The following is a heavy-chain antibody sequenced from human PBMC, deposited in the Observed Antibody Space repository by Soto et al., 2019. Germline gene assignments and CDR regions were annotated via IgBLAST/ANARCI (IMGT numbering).Heavy chain of an antibody. V-gene: IGHV3-11*01. D-gene: IGHD6-19*01. Sequence: QEQLAESGGGLVKPGGSLRLSCAASGFSFNVYYMTWIRQAPGSGLEWVASISILGNSTYYADSVKGRFTISRDNVKNSLYLQMDTLRAEDPAVYYCARDRAGTRNFHHNTFNLWGQGTTVAVAS. CDR2: ISILGNST. CDR1: GFSFNVYY. J-gene: IGHJ3*01. CDR3: ARDRAGTRNFHHNTFNL.